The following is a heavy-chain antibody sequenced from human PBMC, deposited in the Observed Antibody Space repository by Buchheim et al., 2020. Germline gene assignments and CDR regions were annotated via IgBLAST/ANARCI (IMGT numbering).Heavy chain of an antibody. V-gene: IGHV3-23*01. CDR2: ITGSGAST. CDR1: GFTFSSYG. Sequence: EVQLLESGGGLVQPGGSLRLSCAASGFTFSSYGMSWVRQAPGKGLEWVSSITGSGASTFYADSVKGRFTISRDNSKNKLYLQMDSLRAEDTAVYYCAKRGTYSFDYWGQGTL. CDR3: AKRGTYSFDY. J-gene: IGHJ4*02. D-gene: IGHD3/OR15-3a*01.